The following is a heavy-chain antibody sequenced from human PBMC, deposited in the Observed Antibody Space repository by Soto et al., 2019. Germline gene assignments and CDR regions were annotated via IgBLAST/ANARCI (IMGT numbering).Heavy chain of an antibody. CDR3: AKEGPRFDP. Sequence: GGSLRLSCAASGFTFSSFGMHWVRQAPGKGLEWVAVISHDGSNKYYADSVKGRFTISRDNSKNTLYLQMNSLRAEDTAVYYCAKEGPRFDPWGQGTLVTVSS. CDR1: GFTFSSFG. CDR2: ISHDGSNK. J-gene: IGHJ5*02. V-gene: IGHV3-30*18.